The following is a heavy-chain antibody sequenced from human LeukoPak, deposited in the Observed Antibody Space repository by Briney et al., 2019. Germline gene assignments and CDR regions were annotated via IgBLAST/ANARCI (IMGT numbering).Heavy chain of an antibody. Sequence: SETLSLTCAVSGYPISSGYYWGWIRQPPGKGLEWIGSIYHSGSTYYNPSLKSRVTISVDTSKNQFSLKLSSVTAADTAVYYCARDYGDLSDAFGIWGQGTMVTVSS. CDR3: ARDYGDLSDAFGI. D-gene: IGHD4-17*01. CDR2: IYHSGST. V-gene: IGHV4-38-2*02. CDR1: GYPISSGYY. J-gene: IGHJ3*02.